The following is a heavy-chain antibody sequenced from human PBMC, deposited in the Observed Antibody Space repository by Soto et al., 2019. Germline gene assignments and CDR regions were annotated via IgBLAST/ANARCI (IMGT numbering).Heavy chain of an antibody. CDR1: GYTLTELS. Sequence: ASVKVSCKVSGYTLTELSMHWVRQAPGKGLEWMGGFDPEDGETIYAQKFQGRVTMTEDTSTDTAYMELSSLRSEDTAVYYCATLHLYGDFTWGYYFDYWGQGTLVTVSS. D-gene: IGHD4-17*01. V-gene: IGHV1-24*01. CDR3: ATLHLYGDFTWGYYFDY. J-gene: IGHJ4*02. CDR2: FDPEDGET.